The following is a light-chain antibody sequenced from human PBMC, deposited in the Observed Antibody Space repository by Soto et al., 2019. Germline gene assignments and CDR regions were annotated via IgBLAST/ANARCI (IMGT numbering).Light chain of an antibody. CDR2: AAS. CDR1: QDIKNY. CDR3: QQYSTYPLT. V-gene: IGKV1-16*02. Sequence: DIQMTQSPSSLSASVGDRVTITCRASQDIKNYVAWFQQKSGKAPKSLIYAASHLETGVPSKFSSSGSGTLFTLTINSLQDEDFATYYCQQYSTYPLTFGPGTKVDIK. J-gene: IGKJ3*01.